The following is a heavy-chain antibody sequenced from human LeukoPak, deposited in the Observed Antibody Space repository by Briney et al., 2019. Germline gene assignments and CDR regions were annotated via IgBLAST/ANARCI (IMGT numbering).Heavy chain of an antibody. J-gene: IGHJ5*02. V-gene: IGHV3-9*01. CDR3: AKLNH. Sequence: GGSLRLSCAASGFTFDDYAMHWVRQAPGKGLEWVSGISWNSGSIGYADSVKGRFTISRDNAKNSLYLQMNSLRAEDTALYYCAKLNHWGRGTLVTVSS. CDR1: GFTFDDYA. CDR2: ISWNSGSI.